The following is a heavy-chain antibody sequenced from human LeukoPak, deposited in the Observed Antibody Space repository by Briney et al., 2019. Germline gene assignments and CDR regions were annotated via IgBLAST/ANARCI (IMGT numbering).Heavy chain of an antibody. CDR2: IYTSGST. D-gene: IGHD3-22*01. CDR1: SGSFSGYY. Sequence: SETLSLTCAVYSGSFSGYYWSWIRQPAGKGLEWIGRIYTSGSTNYNPSLKSRVTMSVDTSKNQFSLKLSSVTAADTAVYYCARAGYYYDSSGTYYFDYWGQGTLVTVSS. CDR3: ARAGYYYDSSGTYYFDY. V-gene: IGHV4-59*10. J-gene: IGHJ4*02.